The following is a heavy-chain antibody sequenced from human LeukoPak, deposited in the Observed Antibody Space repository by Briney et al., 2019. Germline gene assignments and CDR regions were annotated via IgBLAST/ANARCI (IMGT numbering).Heavy chain of an antibody. CDR1: GFTFSNYA. J-gene: IGHJ5*02. Sequence: SGGSLRLSCAASGFTFSNYAMSWVRQAPGKGLEWVSAISGSGGSTYYADSVKGRFTISRDNSKNTLYLQMNSLRAEDTAVYYCAKDRGHYYDSSGYYNWFDPWGQGTLVTVSS. CDR2: ISGSGGST. CDR3: AKDRGHYYDSSGYYNWFDP. V-gene: IGHV3-23*01. D-gene: IGHD3-22*01.